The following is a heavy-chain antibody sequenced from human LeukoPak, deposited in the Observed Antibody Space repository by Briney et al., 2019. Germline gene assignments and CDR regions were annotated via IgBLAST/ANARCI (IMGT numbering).Heavy chain of an antibody. D-gene: IGHD5-18*01. CDR2: ITASGGNA. CDR1: GFTFSSYA. CDR3: AKGNGYSYGRYYFDY. V-gene: IGHV3-23*01. Sequence: GGSLRLSCAASGFTFSSYAMGWVRQAPGKGLEWVSAITASGGNAYYADSVKGRFTISRDNSKNTLYLQVNSLRAEDTAVYYCAKGNGYSYGRYYFDYWGQGTLVTVSS. J-gene: IGHJ4*02.